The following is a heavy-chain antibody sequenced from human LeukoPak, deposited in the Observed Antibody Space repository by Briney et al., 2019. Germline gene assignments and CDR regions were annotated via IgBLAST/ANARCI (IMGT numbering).Heavy chain of an antibody. CDR3: ARRLTQYDCFDP. CDR1: GDSVSSNSVT. Sequence: SQTLSLTCAISGDSVSSNSVTWNWIRQSPSRGLEWLGRTYYRSTWYNDYAVSVRGRITVNPDTSKNQFSLHLNSVTPEDTAVFYCARRLTQYDCFDPWGQGILVTVSS. CDR2: TYYRSTWYN. V-gene: IGHV6-1*01. J-gene: IGHJ5*02. D-gene: IGHD2-2*01.